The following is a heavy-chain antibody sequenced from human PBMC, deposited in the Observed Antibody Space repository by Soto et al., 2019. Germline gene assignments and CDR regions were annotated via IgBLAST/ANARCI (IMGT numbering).Heavy chain of an antibody. J-gene: IGHJ4*02. V-gene: IGHV3-53*01. Sequence: EVQLVESGGGLIQPGGSLRLSCAASGFTVYSNYMSWVRQAPGKGLEWVSVIYSGGSTYYADSVKGRFTISRDNSKNTLYLQMNSLRAEDTVVYYCARDYADYVLGYFDYWGQGTLVTVSS. D-gene: IGHD4-17*01. CDR2: IYSGGST. CDR1: GFTVYSNY. CDR3: ARDYADYVLGYFDY.